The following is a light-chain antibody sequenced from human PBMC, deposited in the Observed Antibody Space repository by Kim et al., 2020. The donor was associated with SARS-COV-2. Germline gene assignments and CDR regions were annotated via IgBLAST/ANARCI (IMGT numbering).Light chain of an antibody. J-gene: IGLJ1*01. Sequence: ELTQPPSASGTPGQRVTISCSGSSSNIGSNTVNWYQQLPGTAPKLLIYSNNQRPSGVPDRFSGSKSGTSASLAISGLQSEGEADYYCAAWDDSLNVYVFGTGTKVTVL. CDR3: AAWDDSLNVYV. V-gene: IGLV1-44*01. CDR2: SNN. CDR1: SSNIGSNT.